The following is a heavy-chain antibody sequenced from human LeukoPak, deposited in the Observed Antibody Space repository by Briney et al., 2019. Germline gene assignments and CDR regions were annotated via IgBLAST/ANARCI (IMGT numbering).Heavy chain of an antibody. CDR1: GYTFTSYD. D-gene: IGHD2-21*01. V-gene: IGHV1-8*01. Sequence: ASVKVSCKASGYTFTSYDINWVRQATGQGLEWMGWMNPNSGNTGYAQKLQGRVTMTRDTSISTAYMELSSLACEDTAVYYCARVPSHNGGEGFYFYGLDVLGPGTTVNVS. CDR2: MNPNSGNT. CDR3: ARVPSHNGGEGFYFYGLDV. J-gene: IGHJ6*02.